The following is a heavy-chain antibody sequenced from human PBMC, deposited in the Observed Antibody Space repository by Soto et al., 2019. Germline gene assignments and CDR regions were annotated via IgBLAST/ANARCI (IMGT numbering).Heavy chain of an antibody. CDR1: GFTFSSYN. D-gene: IGHD6-19*01. CDR3: AREVLSSGWFAAYYMDV. CDR2: ITSSSATI. Sequence: GGSLRLSCAALGFTFSSYNMNWVRQAPGQGLEWVSYITSSSATIYYADSVKGRFTISRDNAKNSLYLQMNSLRAEDTAVFYCAREVLSSGWFAAYYMDVWGKGTTVTVSS. V-gene: IGHV3-48*01. J-gene: IGHJ6*03.